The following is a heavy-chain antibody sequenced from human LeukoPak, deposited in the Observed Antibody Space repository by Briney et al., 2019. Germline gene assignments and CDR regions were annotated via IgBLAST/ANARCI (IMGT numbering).Heavy chain of an antibody. J-gene: IGHJ4*02. D-gene: IGHD3-10*01. Sequence: GGSLRHSCAASGFTLTAYGMDCVRQAPGEGLEWVAVISNDGYNKYYTDSVKGRFTISRDNSKNTLDLQMNSLRAEDTAVYCCAKVWLWGGIHFWGEGTLVIVSS. CDR3: AKVWLWGGIHF. V-gene: IGHV3-30*18. CDR1: GFTLTAYG. CDR2: ISNDGYNK.